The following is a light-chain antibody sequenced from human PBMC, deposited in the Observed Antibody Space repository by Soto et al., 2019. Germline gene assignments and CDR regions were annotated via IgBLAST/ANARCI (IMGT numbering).Light chain of an antibody. Sequence: QSALTQSASVSGSPGQSITISCTGTSSDVGAYNYVSWYQQHPGKAPKLMIYEVSNRPSGVSNRFSGSKSGNTASLTISGLLAEEEADYYCSSYTNTSPPYVFGSGTKLTVL. J-gene: IGLJ1*01. V-gene: IGLV2-14*01. CDR1: SSDVGAYNY. CDR3: SSYTNTSPPYV. CDR2: EVS.